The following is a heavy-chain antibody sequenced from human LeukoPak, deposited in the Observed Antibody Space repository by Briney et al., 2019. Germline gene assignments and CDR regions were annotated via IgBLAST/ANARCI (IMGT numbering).Heavy chain of an antibody. Sequence: ASVKVSCKASGGTFSSYAISWVRQAPGQGLEWMGGIIPIVGTANYAQKFQGRVTITADESTSTAYMELSSLRSEDTAVYYCARDMMIVGPDAFDIWGQGTMVTVSS. CDR1: GGTFSSYA. J-gene: IGHJ3*02. V-gene: IGHV1-69*13. CDR3: ARDMMIVGPDAFDI. D-gene: IGHD1-26*01. CDR2: IIPIVGTA.